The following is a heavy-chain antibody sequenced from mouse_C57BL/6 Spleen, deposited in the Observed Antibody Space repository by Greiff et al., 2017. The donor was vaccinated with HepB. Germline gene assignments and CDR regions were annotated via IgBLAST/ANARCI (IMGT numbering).Heavy chain of an antibody. J-gene: IGHJ2*01. CDR1: GYAFSSSW. V-gene: IGHV1-82*01. Sequence: VQLVESGPELVKPGASVKISCKASGYAFSSSWMNWVKQRPGKGLEWIGQIYPGDGDTNYNGKFKGKTTLTADKSSSTDYMQLSSLTSEDSAVSFYAGDDTRVVALDYWGQGTTLTVSS. CDR2: IYPGDGDT. D-gene: IGHD1-1*01. CDR3: AGDDTRVVALDY.